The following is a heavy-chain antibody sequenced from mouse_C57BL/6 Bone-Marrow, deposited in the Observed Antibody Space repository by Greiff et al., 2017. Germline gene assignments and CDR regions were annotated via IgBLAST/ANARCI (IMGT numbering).Heavy chain of an antibody. Sequence: EVQLQQSGAELVKPGASVKLSCTASGFNIKDYYMHWVKQRTEQGLEWIGRIDPEDGETKYDPKFQGKATITADTSSNTAYLQLSSLTSEDTAVYYCASTLLIFAYWGQGTLVTVSA. CDR3: ASTLLIFAY. CDR1: GFNIKDYY. J-gene: IGHJ3*01. V-gene: IGHV14-2*01. D-gene: IGHD1-2*01. CDR2: IDPEDGET.